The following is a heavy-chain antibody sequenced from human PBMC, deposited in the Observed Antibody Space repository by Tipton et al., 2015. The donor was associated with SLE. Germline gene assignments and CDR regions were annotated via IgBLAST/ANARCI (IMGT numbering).Heavy chain of an antibody. D-gene: IGHD2-21*01. V-gene: IGHV3-7*01. CDR2: IKQAGSEK. CDR3: ARGDFCDGPNHSNDALDS. CDR1: GFTFSTYW. J-gene: IGHJ3*02. Sequence: SLRLSCAASGFTFSTYWMSWVRQAPGKGLEWVANIKQAGSEKFSVDSVKGRFTISRDNAKNSLYLQMNSLRAEDTAVYYCARGDFCDGPNHSNDALDSGCKGPMVTGSS.